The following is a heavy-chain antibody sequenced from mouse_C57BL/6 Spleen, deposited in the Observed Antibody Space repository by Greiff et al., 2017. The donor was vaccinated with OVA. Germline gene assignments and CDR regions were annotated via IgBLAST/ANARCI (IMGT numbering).Heavy chain of an antibody. CDR2: IYPSDSET. J-gene: IGHJ2*01. D-gene: IGHD2-3*01. CDR1: GYTFTSYW. CDR3: ARGFYDGYLDY. Sequence: QVQLQQPGAELVRPGSSVKLSCKASGYTFTSYWMDWVKQRPGQGLEWIGNIYPSDSETHYNQKFKDKATLTVDKSSSTAYMQLSSLTSEDSAVYYCARGFYDGYLDYRGQGTTLTVSS. V-gene: IGHV1-61*01.